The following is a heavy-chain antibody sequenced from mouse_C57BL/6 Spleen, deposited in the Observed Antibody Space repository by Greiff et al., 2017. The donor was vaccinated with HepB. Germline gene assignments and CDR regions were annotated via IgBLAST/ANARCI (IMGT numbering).Heavy chain of an antibody. Sequence: VQVVESGAELVRPGASVKLSCKASGYTFTDYYINWVKQRPGQGLEWIARIYPGSGNTYYNEKFKGKATLTAEKSSSTAYMQLSSLTSEDSAVYFCARYDGYLYYAMDYWGQGTSVTVSS. D-gene: IGHD2-3*01. CDR2: IYPGSGNT. CDR3: ARYDGYLYYAMDY. V-gene: IGHV1-76*01. CDR1: GYTFTDYY. J-gene: IGHJ4*01.